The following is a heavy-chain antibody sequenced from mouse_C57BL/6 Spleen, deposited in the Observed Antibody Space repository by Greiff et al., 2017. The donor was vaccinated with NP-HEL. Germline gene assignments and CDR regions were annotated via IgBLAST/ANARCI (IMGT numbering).Heavy chain of an antibody. V-gene: IGHV1-82*01. CDR2: IYPGDGDT. CDR1: GYAFSSSW. CDR3: ARNYYGSSDAMDY. J-gene: IGHJ4*01. Sequence: QVQLQQSGPELVKPGASVKISCKASGYAFSSSWMNWVKQRPGKGLEWIGRIYPGDGDTNYNGKFKGKATLTADKSSSTAYMQLSSLTSEDSAVYFCARNYYGSSDAMDYWGQGTSVTVSS. D-gene: IGHD1-1*01.